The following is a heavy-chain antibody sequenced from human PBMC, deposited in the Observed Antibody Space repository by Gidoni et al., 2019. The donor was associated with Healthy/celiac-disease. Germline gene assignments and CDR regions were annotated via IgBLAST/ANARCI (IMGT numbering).Heavy chain of an antibody. J-gene: IGHJ5*02. D-gene: IGHD3-9*01. CDR1: GGSFSGYY. V-gene: IGHV4-34*01. Sequence: QVQLQQWGAGLLKPSETLSLTCAVYGGSFSGYYWSWIRQPPGKGLEWIGEINHSGSTNYNPSLKSRVTISVDTSKNQFSLKLSSVTAADTAVYYCARGYRLVTPFDPWGQGTLVTVSS. CDR2: INHSGST. CDR3: ARGYRLVTPFDP.